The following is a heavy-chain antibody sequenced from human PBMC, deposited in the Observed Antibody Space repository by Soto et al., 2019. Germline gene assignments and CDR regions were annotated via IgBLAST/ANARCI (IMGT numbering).Heavy chain of an antibody. CDR1: GFTFSSYS. J-gene: IGHJ4*02. Sequence: GGSLRLSCAASGFTFSSYSMNWFRQAPGKGLEWVSSISSSSSYIYYADSVKGRFTISRDNAKNSLYLQMNSLRAEDTAVYYCARGRGTTVVTDSGYWGQGTLVTVSS. D-gene: IGHD4-17*01. CDR2: ISSSSSYI. V-gene: IGHV3-21*01. CDR3: ARGRGTTVVTDSGY.